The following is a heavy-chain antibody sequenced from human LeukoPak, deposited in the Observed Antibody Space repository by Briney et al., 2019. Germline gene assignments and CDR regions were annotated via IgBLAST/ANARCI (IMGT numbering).Heavy chain of an antibody. CDR1: GFTFSSCC. V-gene: IGHV3-7*03. CDR3: VREGRPKGPFDL. Sequence: GGALRLSCAASGFTFSSCCMHWVGQAAGKGLEGVANINQDGREKCYVGSVRGRFTMSRDNAKSSLYLQIKGLRDEDPAVYYCVREGRPKGPFDLWGEGTLVTVSS. D-gene: IGHD6-6*01. CDR2: INQDGREK. J-gene: IGHJ3*01.